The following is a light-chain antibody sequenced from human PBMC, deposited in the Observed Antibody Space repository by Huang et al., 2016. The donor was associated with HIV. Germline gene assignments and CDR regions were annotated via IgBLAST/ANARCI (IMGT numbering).Light chain of an antibody. J-gene: IGKJ1*01. CDR2: DAS. CDR1: QSVGSY. Sequence: DIVFTQSPATLSLSPGERATLSCRAGQSVGSYLAWYQQTPRQAPRLLVSDASHRATGIPARFSCSGSGTDFTLTISSLGPEDFAVYCCHQNSSWPGTFGQGTRVEIK. V-gene: IGKV3-11*01. CDR3: HQNSSWPGT.